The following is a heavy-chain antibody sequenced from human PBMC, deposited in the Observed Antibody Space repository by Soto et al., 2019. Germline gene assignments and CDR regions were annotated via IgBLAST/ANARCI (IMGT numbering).Heavy chain of an antibody. D-gene: IGHD3-10*01. CDR1: GFTFSNYT. V-gene: IGHV3-30*04. CDR3: AGRSGSSDY. Sequence: QQQQVESGGGVVQPGRSLRLSCAASGFTFSNYTMHWVRQAPGKGLEWVALISYDEIDKYFADAVKGRFTISRDNSKNTLYLQMDSLRAEDTAVYYCAGRSGSSDYWGRGTLVTVSS. CDR2: ISYDEIDK. J-gene: IGHJ4*02.